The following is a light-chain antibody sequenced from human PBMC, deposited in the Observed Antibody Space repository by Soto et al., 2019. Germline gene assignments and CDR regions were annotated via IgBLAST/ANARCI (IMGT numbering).Light chain of an antibody. CDR1: QSVSSN. V-gene: IGKV3-15*01. J-gene: IGKJ5*01. CDR3: QLYCISPH. Sequence: EIVMTPSPGTLSVPPGARVTFSCRASQSVSSNLAWYQQKPGQTPRLLSYCASTRATGIPDRFSGSGSGTEFTLTIINLQSEDFADYYCQLYCISPHFGQGTRLEIK. CDR2: CAS.